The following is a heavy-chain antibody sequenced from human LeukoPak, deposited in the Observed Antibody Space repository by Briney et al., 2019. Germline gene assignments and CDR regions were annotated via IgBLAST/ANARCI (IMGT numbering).Heavy chain of an antibody. D-gene: IGHD3-22*01. J-gene: IGHJ4*02. Sequence: TSETLSLTCAVYGGSFSGYYWSWIRQPPGKGLEWIGEINHSGSTNYNPSLKSRVTISVDTSKNQFSLKLSSVTAADTAVYYCARGDYYDSSGPPENWGQGTLVTVSS. CDR2: INHSGST. V-gene: IGHV4-34*01. CDR1: GGSFSGYY. CDR3: ARGDYYDSSGPPEN.